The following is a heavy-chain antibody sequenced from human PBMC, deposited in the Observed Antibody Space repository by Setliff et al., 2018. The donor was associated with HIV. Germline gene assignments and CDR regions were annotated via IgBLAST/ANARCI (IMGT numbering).Heavy chain of an antibody. D-gene: IGHD6-13*01. J-gene: IGHJ4*02. V-gene: IGHV1-3*01. CDR1: GYTFTTYS. Sequence: EASVKVSCKAFGYTFTTYSLHWVRQAPGQSLEWMGWMNVGKGDTKYSQEFQGRITITRDTSANTAYMELNSLTFDDTAMYYCARARYGVAAVGYWGQGTPVTVSS. CDR3: ARARYGVAAVGY. CDR2: MNVGKGDT.